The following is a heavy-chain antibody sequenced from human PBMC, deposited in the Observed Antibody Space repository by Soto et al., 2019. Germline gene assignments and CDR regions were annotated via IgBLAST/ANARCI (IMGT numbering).Heavy chain of an antibody. CDR1: GGSISSGGYS. J-gene: IGHJ6*02. V-gene: IGHV4-30-2*01. Sequence: SETLSLTCAVSGGSISSGGYSWSWIRQPPGKGLEWIGYIYHSGSTYYNPSLKSRVTISVDTSKNQFSLKLSSVTAADTAVYYCARDWPNRYSGSYYGYYGMDVWGQGTTVTVSS. D-gene: IGHD1-26*01. CDR3: ARDWPNRYSGSYYGYYGMDV. CDR2: IYHSGST.